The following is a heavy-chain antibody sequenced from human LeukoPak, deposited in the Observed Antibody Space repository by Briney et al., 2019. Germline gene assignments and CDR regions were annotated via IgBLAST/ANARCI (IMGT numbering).Heavy chain of an antibody. CDR3: ARRFDS. J-gene: IGHJ4*02. CDR1: GGPINRYY. Sequence: SETLSLTCTVRGGPINRYYCSWIRQPPGKGLEWIGYIYYSGSTNYNPSLKSRVTISVDTSKNQFSLKLSSVTAADTAVYYCARRFDSWGQGTLVTVSS. V-gene: IGHV4-59*08. CDR2: IYYSGST.